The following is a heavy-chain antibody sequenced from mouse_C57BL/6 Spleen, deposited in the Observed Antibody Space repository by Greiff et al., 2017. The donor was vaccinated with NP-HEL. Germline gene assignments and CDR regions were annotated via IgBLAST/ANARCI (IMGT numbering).Heavy chain of an antibody. J-gene: IGHJ4*01. CDR2: IWSGGST. D-gene: IGHD2-1*01. V-gene: IGHV2-2*01. CDR1: GFSLTSYG. Sequence: QVQLKQSGPGLVQPSQSLSITCTVSGFSLTSYGVHWVRQSPGKGLEWLGVIWSGGSTAYNAAFISRLSISKDNSKSQVFFKMNSLQADDTAIYYCARDGTYYGNSGGAMDYWGQGTSVTVSS. CDR3: ARDGTYYGNSGGAMDY.